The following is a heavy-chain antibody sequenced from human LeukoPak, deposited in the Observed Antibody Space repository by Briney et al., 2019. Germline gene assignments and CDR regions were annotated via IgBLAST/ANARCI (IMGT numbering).Heavy chain of an antibody. Sequence: GGSLRPSCAASGFTFSSYWMHWVRQVPGKGLVWVSRINSDGNDTSYADSVKGRFTISRDNAKNTVYLQMNSLRAEDTAVYYCARAVAIDYWGQGTLVTVSS. D-gene: IGHD6-19*01. J-gene: IGHJ4*02. CDR2: INSDGNDT. CDR1: GFTFSSYW. V-gene: IGHV3-74*01. CDR3: ARAVAIDY.